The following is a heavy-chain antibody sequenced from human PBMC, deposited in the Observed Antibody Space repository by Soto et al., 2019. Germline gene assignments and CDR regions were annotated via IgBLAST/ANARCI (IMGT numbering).Heavy chain of an antibody. D-gene: IGHD2-2*01. V-gene: IGHV3-15*01. Sequence: GGSLRLSCAASGFTFSNAWMSWVRQAPGKGLEWVGRIKSKTDGGTTDYAAPVKGRFTISRDDSKNTLYLQMNSLKTEDTAVYYCTRSGWVVPAARYYYYYMDVWGKGTTVTVSS. CDR1: GFTFSNAW. CDR3: TRSGWVVPAARYYYYYMDV. J-gene: IGHJ6*03. CDR2: IKSKTDGGTT.